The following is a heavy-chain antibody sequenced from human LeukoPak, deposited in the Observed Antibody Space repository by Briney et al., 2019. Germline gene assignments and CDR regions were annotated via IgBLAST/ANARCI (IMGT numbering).Heavy chain of an antibody. CDR2: IKQDGSEK. Sequence: GGSLRLSCADSGFTLSSYWMTWVRQAPGKGLEWVANIKQDGSEKYYVDSVKGRFTISRDNAKNSLYLQMNSLRAEDTAVYYCAREAYYYDSSGYYWDYWGQGTLVTVSS. J-gene: IGHJ4*02. D-gene: IGHD3-22*01. CDR3: AREAYYYDSSGYYWDY. V-gene: IGHV3-7*01. CDR1: GFTLSSYW.